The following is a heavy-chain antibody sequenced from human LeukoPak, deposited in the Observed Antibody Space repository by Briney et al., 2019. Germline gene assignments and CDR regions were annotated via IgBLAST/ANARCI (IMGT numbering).Heavy chain of an antibody. J-gene: IGHJ4*02. CDR1: GFTLSTYA. V-gene: IGHV3-23*01. D-gene: IGHD2-21*01. CDR3: AKAPVTSCRGAYCYPFDS. Sequence: GGSLRLSCAASGFTLSTYAMSWVRQTPGKGLEWVAATSSSDAGTYHADSVRGRFTISRDNSKNTLYLQMNSLRAEDAAVYFCAKAPVTSCRGAYCYPFDSWGQGTLITVSS. CDR2: TSSSDAGT.